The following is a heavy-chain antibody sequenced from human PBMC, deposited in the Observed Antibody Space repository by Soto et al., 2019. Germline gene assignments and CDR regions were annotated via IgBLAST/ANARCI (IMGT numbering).Heavy chain of an antibody. CDR2: IKSKTDGGTT. V-gene: IGHV3-15*01. Sequence: EVQLVESGGGLVKPGGSLRLSCAASGLTFSNAWMSWVRQAPGKGLEWVGRIKSKTDGGTTDYAAPVKGRFTISRDDSKNTLYLQMNSLKTEDTAVYYCTTNSEYSSLSLYMDVWGKGTTVTVSS. CDR3: TTNSEYSSLSLYMDV. D-gene: IGHD6-6*01. CDR1: GLTFSNAW. J-gene: IGHJ6*03.